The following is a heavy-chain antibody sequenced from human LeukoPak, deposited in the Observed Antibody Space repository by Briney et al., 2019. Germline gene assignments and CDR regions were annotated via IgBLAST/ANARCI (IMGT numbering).Heavy chain of an antibody. CDR3: ARADYDSSGYSFDY. CDR1: GGSFSGYY. Sequence: SETLSLTCAVYGGSFSGYYWSWIRQPPGKGLEWIGEINHSGSTNYNPSLKSRVTISVDTSKNQFSLKLNSVTAADTAVYYCARADYDSSGYSFDYWGQGTLVTVSS. D-gene: IGHD3-22*01. V-gene: IGHV4-34*01. J-gene: IGHJ4*02. CDR2: INHSGST.